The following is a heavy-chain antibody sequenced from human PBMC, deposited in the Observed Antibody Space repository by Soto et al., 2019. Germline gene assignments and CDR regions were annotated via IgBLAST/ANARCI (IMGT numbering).Heavy chain of an antibody. J-gene: IGHJ6*02. CDR3: ARSTTWAPNYYYCALDV. D-gene: IGHD1-1*01. CDR1: GFIFSSYG. Sequence: QVQLVESGGGVVQPGRSLRLSCAPSGFIFSSYGMHWVRQAPGKGLEWVAVISYDENNKHYADSVKGRFTISRDNSKNTLYLQLNSLRVEDTAVYYCARSTTWAPNYYYCALDVWAQETTVTVSS. V-gene: IGHV3-30*03. CDR2: ISYDENNK.